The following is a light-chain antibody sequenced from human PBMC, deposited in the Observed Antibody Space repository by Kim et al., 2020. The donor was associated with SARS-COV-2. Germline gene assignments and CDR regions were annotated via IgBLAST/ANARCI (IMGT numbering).Light chain of an antibody. V-gene: IGLV1-44*01. CDR3: AAWDDSLNGPV. Sequence: GQRVTISCSGTTSNIGSNPVNWYQQLPGTAPKLLIYSYNQRPSGVPDRFSGSKSGTSASLAISGLQSEDESDYYCAAWDDSLNGPVFGGGTQLTVL. CDR2: SYN. CDR1: TSNIGSNP. J-gene: IGLJ2*01.